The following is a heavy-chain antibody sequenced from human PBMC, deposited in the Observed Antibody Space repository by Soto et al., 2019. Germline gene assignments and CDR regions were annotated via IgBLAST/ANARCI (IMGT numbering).Heavy chain of an antibody. CDR3: ARETAMVTGSDY. D-gene: IGHD5-18*01. J-gene: IGHJ4*02. CDR2: IYYSGST. Sequence: SETLSITCTISVGSISIGGYSLSWIRQPPGKGLEWIGYIYYSGSTYYNPSLKSRVTISVDTSKNQFSLKLSSVTAADTAVYYCARETAMVTGSDYWGQGTLVTGS. V-gene: IGHV4-31*03. CDR1: VGSISIGGYS.